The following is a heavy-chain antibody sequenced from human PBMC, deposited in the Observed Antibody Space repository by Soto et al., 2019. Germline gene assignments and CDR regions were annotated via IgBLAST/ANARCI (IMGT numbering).Heavy chain of an antibody. CDR2: ISVSNGYT. D-gene: IGHD6-13*01. CDR1: GYPFTTYG. J-gene: IGHJ4*01. V-gene: IGHV1-18*01. Sequence: QVQLVQSGPEVKKPEASIKVSCKASGYPFTTYGINWVRQAPGQGLEWMGWISVSNGYTNYAQNLQGRVTMTADTSTNVAYMELRSLRSDDTAVYYCTRENAAAASPTLDYWGHGTLVTVSS. CDR3: TRENAAAASPTLDY.